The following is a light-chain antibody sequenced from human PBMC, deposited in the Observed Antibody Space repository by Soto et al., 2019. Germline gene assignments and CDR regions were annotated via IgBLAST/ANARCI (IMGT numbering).Light chain of an antibody. CDR1: QSVSNAY. V-gene: IGKV3-20*01. CDR2: GAS. CDR3: QQYAASPRT. Sequence: EIVLTQSPGTLSLSPRERATLSCRASQSVSNAYLAWYQHKVGQSPRLLIYGASNRAPGIPDRFSGSGSGPDLPLTISRLEPEDFAVYYCQQYAASPRTFGQGTQVEVK. J-gene: IGKJ1*01.